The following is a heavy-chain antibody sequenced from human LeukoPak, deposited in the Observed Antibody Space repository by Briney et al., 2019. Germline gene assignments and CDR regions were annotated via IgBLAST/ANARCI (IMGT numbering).Heavy chain of an antibody. Sequence: SETLSLTCAVYGGSFSGYYWSWIRQPPGKGLEWIGYIYYSGSTNYNPSLKSRVTISVDTSKNQFSLKLSSVTAADTAVYYCARGYCSGGSCYSGPFDIWGQGTMVTVSS. CDR2: IYYSGST. J-gene: IGHJ3*02. D-gene: IGHD2-15*01. CDR3: ARGYCSGGSCYSGPFDI. V-gene: IGHV4-59*01. CDR1: GGSFSGYY.